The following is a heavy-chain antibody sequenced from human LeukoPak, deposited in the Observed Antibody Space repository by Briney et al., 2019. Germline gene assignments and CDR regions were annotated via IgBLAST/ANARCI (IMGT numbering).Heavy chain of an antibody. V-gene: IGHV4-39*01. Sequence: SETLSLTCTVSGGSIGSSDYYWGWIRQPPGKGLEWIGSIFYSGSTYYNPSLKSRVTISVDTSKNQFSLKLSSVTAADTAVYFCARHSLSGIYYPGYWGQGTLVTVSS. CDR2: IFYSGST. CDR1: GGSIGSSDYY. CDR3: ARHSLSGIYYPGY. J-gene: IGHJ4*02. D-gene: IGHD3-9*01.